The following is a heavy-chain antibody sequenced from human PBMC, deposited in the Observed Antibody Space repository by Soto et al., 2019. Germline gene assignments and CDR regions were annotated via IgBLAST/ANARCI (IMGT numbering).Heavy chain of an antibody. V-gene: IGHV3-66*01. CDR3: ARFYGDYTNDYFDY. CDR1: GFTVSSNY. Sequence: GGSLRLSCAASGFTVSSNYMSWVRQAPGKGLEWVSVIYSGGSTYYADSVKGRFTISRDNSKNTLYLQMNSLRAEDTAVYYCARFYGDYTNDYFDYWGQGTLVTVSS. J-gene: IGHJ4*02. CDR2: IYSGGST. D-gene: IGHD4-17*01.